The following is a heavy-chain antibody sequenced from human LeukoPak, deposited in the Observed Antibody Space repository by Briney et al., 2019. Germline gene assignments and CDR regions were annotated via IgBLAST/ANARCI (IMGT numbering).Heavy chain of an antibody. CDR3: ARGGPSSGPYSSGWYSPLFAEPWFDP. J-gene: IGHJ5*02. V-gene: IGHV4-34*01. CDR1: GGSFSGYY. Sequence: PSETLSLXCAVYGGSFSGYYWSWIRQPPGKGLESIGEINHSGSTNYNPSLKSRVTISVDTSKNQFSLKLSSVTAADTAVYYCARGGPSSGPYSSGWYSPLFAEPWFDPWGQGTLVTVSS. CDR2: INHSGST. D-gene: IGHD6-19*01.